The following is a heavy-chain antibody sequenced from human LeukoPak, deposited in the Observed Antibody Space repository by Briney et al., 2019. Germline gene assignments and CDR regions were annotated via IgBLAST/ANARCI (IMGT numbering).Heavy chain of an antibody. V-gene: IGHV3-23*01. Sequence: GGSVRLSCAASGFTFSTFSMIWVRQPPGKGLEWVSSIFRSGGEIHYADSVRGRFTISRDNSKSTLSLQMNSLRAEDTAIYYCATYRQVLLPFESWGQGTLVTVSS. CDR1: GFTFSTFS. CDR3: ATYRQVLLPFES. J-gene: IGHJ4*02. CDR2: IFRSGGEI. D-gene: IGHD2-8*02.